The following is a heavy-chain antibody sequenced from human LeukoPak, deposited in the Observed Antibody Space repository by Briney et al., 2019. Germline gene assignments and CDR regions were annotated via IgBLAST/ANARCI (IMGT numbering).Heavy chain of an antibody. V-gene: IGHV3-7*01. J-gene: IGHJ5*02. CDR2: IKQDGSEK. CDR1: GFTFSSYW. CDR3: ARDVGIAVASSGFDP. D-gene: IGHD6-19*01. Sequence: PGGSLRLSCAASGFTFSSYWMSWVRQAPGRGLEWVANIKQDGSEKYYVDSVKGRFTISRDNAKNSLYLQMNSLRAEDTAVYYCARDVGIAVASSGFDPWGQGTLVTVSS.